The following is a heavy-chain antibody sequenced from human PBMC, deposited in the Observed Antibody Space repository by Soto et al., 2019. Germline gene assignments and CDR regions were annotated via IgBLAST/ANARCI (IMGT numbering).Heavy chain of an antibody. D-gene: IGHD6-19*01. J-gene: IGHJ4*02. Sequence: QVQLVQSGAEVKKPGASVKVSCKASGYTFTSYGISWVRQAPGQGLEWMGWISAYNGNTNYAQKLQGRVTMTTDTSTSTAYMELRSLRSDDTAVYYCATRAGIAVAGTEEGFDYWGQGTLVTVSS. CDR3: ATRAGIAVAGTEEGFDY. CDR2: ISAYNGNT. CDR1: GYTFTSYG. V-gene: IGHV1-18*04.